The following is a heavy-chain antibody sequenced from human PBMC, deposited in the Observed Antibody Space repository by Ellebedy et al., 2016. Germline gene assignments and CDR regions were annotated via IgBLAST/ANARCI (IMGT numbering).Heavy chain of an antibody. CDR1: GFTFSDYA. CDR3: AREGPLTGTTDYFDY. CDR2: IWSDGNKK. D-gene: IGHD1-20*01. V-gene: IGHV3-33*01. J-gene: IGHJ4*02. Sequence: GESLKISCAASGFTFSDYAMHWVRQAPGKGLEWVAVIWSDGNKKYYTDSVRGRFTISRDTSENTLYMEMDSLRAEDTAVYYCAREGPLTGTTDYFDYWGQGTLVTVSS.